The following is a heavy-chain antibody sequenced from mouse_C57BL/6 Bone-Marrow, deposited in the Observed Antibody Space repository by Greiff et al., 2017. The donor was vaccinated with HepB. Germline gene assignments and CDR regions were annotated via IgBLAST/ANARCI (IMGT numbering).Heavy chain of an antibody. CDR1: GYSITSGYY. CDR3: ARGLTLFDY. CDR2: ISYDGSN. J-gene: IGHJ2*01. Sequence: ESGPGLVKPSQSLSLTCSVTGYSITSGYYWNWIRQFPGNNLEWMGYISYDGSNNYNPSLKNRISITRDTSKNQFFLKLNSVTTEDTATYYCARGLTLFDYWGQGTTLTVSS. V-gene: IGHV3-6*01.